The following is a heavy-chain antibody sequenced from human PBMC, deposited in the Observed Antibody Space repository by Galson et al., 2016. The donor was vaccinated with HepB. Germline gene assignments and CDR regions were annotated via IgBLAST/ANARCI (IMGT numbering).Heavy chain of an antibody. D-gene: IGHD2-2*01. CDR1: GGSISSSTYY. J-gene: IGHJ5*02. V-gene: IGHV4-39*01. CDR2: IYHSGST. Sequence: ETLSLTCNVSGGSISSSTYYWGWVRQPPGKGLEWIATIYHSGSTYFNPSLKSRVFISVDTPKNQFSLRVTSVAAADTAVYYCVRHSASSNSFDPWGHGTQVTVAS. CDR3: VRHSASSNSFDP.